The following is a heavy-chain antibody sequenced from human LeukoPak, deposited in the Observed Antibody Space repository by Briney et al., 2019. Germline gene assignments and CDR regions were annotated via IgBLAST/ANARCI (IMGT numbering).Heavy chain of an antibody. D-gene: IGHD6-6*01. CDR1: GFTFSSYW. V-gene: IGHV3-7*01. CDR2: IKQDGSEK. Sequence: GSLRLSCAASGFTFSSYWMSWVRQAPGKGLEWVANIKQDGSEKYYVDSVKGRFTISRDNAKNSLYLQMNSLRAEDTAVYYCASVGKGPHEYSSSSEGIFFDYWGQGTLVTVSS. J-gene: IGHJ4*02. CDR3: ASVGKGPHEYSSSSEGIFFDY.